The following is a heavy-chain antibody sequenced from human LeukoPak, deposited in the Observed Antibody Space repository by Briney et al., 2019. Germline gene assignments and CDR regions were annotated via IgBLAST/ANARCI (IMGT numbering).Heavy chain of an antibody. CDR2: ISGSGGST. Sequence: GGSLRLSCAASGFIFTNYAITWVRQAPGKGLEWVSAISGSGGSTYYGDSVKGRFTISRDNSKNTVYLQMNSLRAEDTAVYFCARGGGLDVWGQGATVTVSS. CDR3: ARGGGLDV. D-gene: IGHD3-16*01. V-gene: IGHV3-23*01. CDR1: GFIFTNYA. J-gene: IGHJ6*02.